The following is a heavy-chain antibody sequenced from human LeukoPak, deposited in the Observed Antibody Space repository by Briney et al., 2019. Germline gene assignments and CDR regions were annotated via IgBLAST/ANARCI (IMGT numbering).Heavy chain of an antibody. V-gene: IGHV3-64D*09. CDR1: GFTFSAYP. CDR2: ISSNGAST. Sequence: GGSLRLSCSASGFTFSAYPMHWVRQAPGKGLEYVSAISSNGASTYYAGSLKGRFTISGDNSKNTLYLQMSSLRPEDTALYYCVRESAYYDYWVPGTLVTVSS. D-gene: IGHD3-22*01. CDR3: VRESAYYDY. J-gene: IGHJ4*02.